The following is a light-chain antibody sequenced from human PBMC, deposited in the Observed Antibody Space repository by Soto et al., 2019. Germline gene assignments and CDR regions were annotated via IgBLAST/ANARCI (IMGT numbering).Light chain of an antibody. CDR3: CSYTTTSTFV. CDR2: EVF. V-gene: IGLV2-14*03. Sequence: QSALTQPASVSGSPGQSITISCTGTSSDVGGCNYVSWYQQHPGKVPKLMIYEVFRRPSGISDRFSGSKSGNTASLTISGLQAEDEADYYCCSYTTTSTFVFGGGTKVTVL. CDR1: SSDVGGCNY. J-gene: IGLJ2*01.